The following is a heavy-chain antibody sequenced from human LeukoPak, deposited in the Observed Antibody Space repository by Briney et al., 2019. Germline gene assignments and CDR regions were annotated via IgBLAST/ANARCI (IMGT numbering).Heavy chain of an antibody. CDR3: ARVSSAFIAAATIDY. J-gene: IGHJ4*02. Sequence: PLETLSLTCTVSGYSISSGYYWGWIRQPPGKGLEWIGSIYHSGGTYYNPSLKSRVTISVDTSKNQFSLKLSSVTAADTAVYYCARVSSAFIAAATIDYWGQGTLVTVSS. CDR1: GYSISSGYY. V-gene: IGHV4-38-2*02. D-gene: IGHD6-13*01. CDR2: IYHSGGT.